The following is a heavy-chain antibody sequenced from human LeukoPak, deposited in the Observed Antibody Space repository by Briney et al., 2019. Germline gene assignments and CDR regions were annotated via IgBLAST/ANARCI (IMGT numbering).Heavy chain of an antibody. CDR3: ARQLCSSTSCYGGVEGWYFDL. J-gene: IGHJ2*01. CDR1: GGSISSSSYY. Sequence: SETLSLTCTVSGGSISSSSYYWGWIRQPPGKGLEWIGSIYYSGSTYYNPSLKSRVTISVDTSKNQFSLKLSSVTAADTAVYYCARQLCSSTSCYGGVEGWYFDLWGHGTLVTVSS. D-gene: IGHD2-2*01. V-gene: IGHV4-39*01. CDR2: IYYSGST.